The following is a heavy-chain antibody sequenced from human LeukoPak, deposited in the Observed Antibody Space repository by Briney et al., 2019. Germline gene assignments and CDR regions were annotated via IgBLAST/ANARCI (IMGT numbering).Heavy chain of an antibody. CDR1: GFTVSANY. CDR2: TYSGGST. V-gene: IGHV3-53*01. J-gene: IGHJ4*02. Sequence: GGSLRLSCAASGFTVSANYMSWVSEAPGKGREWGSVTYSGGSTYYAGPVKGRFTISRDNSKNTLYLQMNSLRAQDTAVYYCATRSSGWGQGTLVTVSS. CDR3: ATRSSG. D-gene: IGHD6-19*01.